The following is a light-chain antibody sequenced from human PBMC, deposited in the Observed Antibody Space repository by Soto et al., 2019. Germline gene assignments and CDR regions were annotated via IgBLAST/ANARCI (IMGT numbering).Light chain of an antibody. J-gene: IGLJ2*01. CDR2: EVS. Sequence: QSALTQPASVSGSPGQSITISCTGTSSDVGGYNYVSWYQQHPGKAPKLMIYEVSNRPSGVSNRFSGSKSGNTASLTISGLQAEDEADYYCSSYTSSVVFAGGTKLTVL. V-gene: IGLV2-14*01. CDR1: SSDVGGYNY. CDR3: SSYTSSVV.